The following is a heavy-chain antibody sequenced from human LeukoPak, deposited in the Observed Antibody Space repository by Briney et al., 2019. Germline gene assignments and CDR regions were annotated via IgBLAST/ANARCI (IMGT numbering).Heavy chain of an antibody. D-gene: IGHD6-13*01. V-gene: IGHV3-74*01. Sequence: PGGSLRLSCVASGFTFSSYWMHWVRQAPGKGLVWVSRINSDGSSTSYADSVKGRFTISRDNAKNTLYLQMNSLRAEDTAVCYCARDAATAAVDYWGQGTLVTVSS. CDR3: ARDAATAAVDY. CDR2: INSDGSST. CDR1: GFTFSSYW. J-gene: IGHJ4*02.